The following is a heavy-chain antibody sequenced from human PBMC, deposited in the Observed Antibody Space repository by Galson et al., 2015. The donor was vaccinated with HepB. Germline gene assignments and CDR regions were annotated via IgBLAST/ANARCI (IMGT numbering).Heavy chain of an antibody. CDR3: AKLNHGIQLWRPLDY. CDR1: GFTFSSYA. V-gene: IGHV3-23*01. Sequence: LRLSCAASGFTFSSYAMSWVRQAPGKGLEWVSAISGSGGSTYYADSVKGRFTISRDNSKNTLYLQMNSLRAEDTAVYYCAKLNHGIQLWRPLDYWGQGTLVTVSS. J-gene: IGHJ4*02. CDR2: ISGSGGST. D-gene: IGHD5-18*01.